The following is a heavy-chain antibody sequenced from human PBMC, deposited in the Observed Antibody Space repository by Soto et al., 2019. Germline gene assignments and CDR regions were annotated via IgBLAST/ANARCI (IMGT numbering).Heavy chain of an antibody. CDR2: ISYDGSNK. CDR1: GFTFSSYG. J-gene: IGHJ4*01. V-gene: IGHV3-30*18. CDR3: AKQLDGRSCFDN. Sequence: GGSLRLSCAASGFTFSSYGMHWVRQAPGKGLEWVAVISYDGSNKYYADSVKGRFTISRDNSKNTLYLQMNSLRAEDTAVYYGAKQLDGRSCFDNWDQETLVAISS. D-gene: IGHD6-13*01.